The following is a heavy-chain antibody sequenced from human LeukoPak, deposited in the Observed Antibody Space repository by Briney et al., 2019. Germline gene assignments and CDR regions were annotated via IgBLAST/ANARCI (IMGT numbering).Heavy chain of an antibody. V-gene: IGHV4-39*07. CDR1: GDSVIDNNFY. CDR3: ARDSFGVVRDS. Sequence: PSETLSLTCTVSGDSVIDNNFYWGWTRQSPQKGLEWIASIYYNGKSLYNPSLKSRVTISVDASKNQISLRLSSVAAADTAVYYCARDSFGVVRDSWGRGILVTVSS. D-gene: IGHD3-3*01. J-gene: IGHJ5*02. CDR2: IYYNGKS.